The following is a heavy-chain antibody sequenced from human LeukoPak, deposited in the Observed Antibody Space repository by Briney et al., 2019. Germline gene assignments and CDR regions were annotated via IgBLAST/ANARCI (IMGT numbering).Heavy chain of an antibody. J-gene: IGHJ4*02. Sequence: GGSLRLSCAVSGITFNFYAMSWVRQAPGKGXXXXXGISGSGGTTYYADSVKGRFTVSRDNSKNTLFLQMNSLRAEDTAVYYCAKPKDSSSWSSFDNWGQGTLVTVSS. D-gene: IGHD6-13*01. CDR3: AKPKDSSSWSSFDN. CDR2: ISGSGGTT. CDR1: GITFNFYA. V-gene: IGHV3-23*01.